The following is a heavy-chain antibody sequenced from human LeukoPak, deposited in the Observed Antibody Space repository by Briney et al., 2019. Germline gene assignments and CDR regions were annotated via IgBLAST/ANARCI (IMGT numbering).Heavy chain of an antibody. CDR3: AKDRLISVFGVVIRTAFDY. CDR2: ISDDGSNE. J-gene: IGHJ4*02. D-gene: IGHD3-3*01. V-gene: IGHV3-30*18. Sequence: PGRSLRLSCAASGFTFSSYGMHWVRQAPGKGLEWVAVISDDGSNEYYVDSVKGRFTISRDNSKNTLFLQMNSLRAEDTAVYYCAKDRLISVFGVVIRTAFDYWGQGTLVTVSS. CDR1: GFTFSSYG.